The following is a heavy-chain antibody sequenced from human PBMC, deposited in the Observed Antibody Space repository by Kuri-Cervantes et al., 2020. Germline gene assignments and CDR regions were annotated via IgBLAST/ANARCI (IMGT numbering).Heavy chain of an antibody. V-gene: IGHV4-30-4*08. J-gene: IGHJ6*03. CDR1: GGSISSGDYY. CDR3: ARSEWSQYDHYYMDV. CDR2: IYYSGST. Sequence: SETLSLTCTVSGGSISSGDYYWSWIRQPPGKGLEWIGYIYYSGSTYYNPSLKSRVTISVDTSKNQFSLKLRSVTAADTAVYYCARSEWSQYDHYYMDVWGKGTTVTVSS. D-gene: IGHD2-8*01.